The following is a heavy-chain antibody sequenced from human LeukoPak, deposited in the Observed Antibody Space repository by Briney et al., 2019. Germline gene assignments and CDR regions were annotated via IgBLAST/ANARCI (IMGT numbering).Heavy chain of an antibody. D-gene: IGHD2-21*02. CDR1: GGSFSGYY. Sequence: PSETLSLTCAVYGGSFSGYYWSWIRQPPGKGLEWIGEINHSGSTNYNPSLKSRVTISVDTSKNQFSLKLSSVTAADTAVYYCARVGLAYCGGDCYSGIDYWGQGTLVTVSS. CDR2: INHSGST. J-gene: IGHJ4*02. V-gene: IGHV4-34*01. CDR3: ARVGLAYCGGDCYSGIDY.